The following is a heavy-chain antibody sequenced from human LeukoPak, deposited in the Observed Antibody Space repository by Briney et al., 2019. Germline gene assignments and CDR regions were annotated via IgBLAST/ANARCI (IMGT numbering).Heavy chain of an antibody. V-gene: IGHV3-23*01. CDR2: ISGSDGSS. Sequence: GGSLRLSCAASGFTFNSFAMNWVRQAPGKRLEWVSSISGSDGSSHYADFVKGRFTISRDNSKNTLHLQMNSLRAEDTAVYYCAKSLGVGGYTRYKGFDQWGQGTLVTVSS. J-gene: IGHJ4*02. CDR3: AKSLGVGGYTRYKGFDQ. D-gene: IGHD3-16*02. CDR1: GFTFNSFA.